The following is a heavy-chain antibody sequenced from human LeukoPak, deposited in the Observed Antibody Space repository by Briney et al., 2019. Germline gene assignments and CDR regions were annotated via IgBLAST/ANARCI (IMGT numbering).Heavy chain of an antibody. CDR1: GGTFNRYA. D-gene: IGHD5-18*01. CDR3: ASSVKVDTAMGDAFDI. CDR2: IIPIFGTA. V-gene: IGHV1-69*13. Sequence: SVKVSCKDSGGTFNRYAIRWVGQAAGQGGEWMGGIIPIFGTAKYAQKFQGRVTITADESTSTAYMELSSLRSEDTAVYYCASSVKVDTAMGDAFDIWGQGTMVTVSS. J-gene: IGHJ3*02.